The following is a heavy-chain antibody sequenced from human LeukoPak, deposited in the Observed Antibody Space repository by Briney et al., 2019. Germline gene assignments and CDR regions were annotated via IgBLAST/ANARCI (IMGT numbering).Heavy chain of an antibody. CDR2: INPGDSDA. CDR1: GYNFTSYW. CDR3: ARHRGVRMVRGVYVNYYYGMDV. D-gene: IGHD3-10*01. V-gene: IGHV5-51*01. J-gene: IGHJ6*02. Sequence: GESLKISCEGSGYNFTSYWIGWVRQLPGKGLEWMGVINPGDSDARYSPSFQGQVTISADKSISTAYLQWSSLKASDTAMYYCARHRGVRMVRGVYVNYYYGMDVWGQGTTVTVSS.